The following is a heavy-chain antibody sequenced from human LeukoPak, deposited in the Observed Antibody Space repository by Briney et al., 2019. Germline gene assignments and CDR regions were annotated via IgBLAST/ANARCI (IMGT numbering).Heavy chain of an antibody. Sequence: ASVKVSCKASGYTFTGYYMHWVRQAPGQGLESMGWINPNSGGTNYAQKFQGRVTMPRDTSISTAYMELSSLRSDDTAVYYCARSFLRSNYALLGYWGQGTLVTVSS. CDR3: ARSFLRSNYALLGY. CDR1: GYTFTGYY. J-gene: IGHJ4*02. V-gene: IGHV1-2*02. D-gene: IGHD4-11*01. CDR2: INPNSGGT.